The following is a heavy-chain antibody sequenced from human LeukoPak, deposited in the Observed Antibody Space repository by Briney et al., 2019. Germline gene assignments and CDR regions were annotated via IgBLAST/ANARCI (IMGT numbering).Heavy chain of an antibody. D-gene: IGHD6-13*01. V-gene: IGHV1-2*02. CDR2: MNPNSGGT. J-gene: IGHJ4*02. Sequence: ASVKVSCKASGYTFTSYDINWVRQATGQGLEWMGWMNPNSGGTNYAQKFQGRVTMTRDTSISTAYMELSRLRSDDTAVYYCARDTGIAAAGYVYWGQGTLVTVSS. CDR1: GYTFTSYD. CDR3: ARDTGIAAAGYVY.